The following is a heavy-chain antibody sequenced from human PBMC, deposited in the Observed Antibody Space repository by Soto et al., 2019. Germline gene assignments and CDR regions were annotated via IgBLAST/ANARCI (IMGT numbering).Heavy chain of an antibody. D-gene: IGHD2-2*01. Sequence: GGSLRLSCAASGFTFSSYWMHWVRQAPGKGLVWVSRINSDGSSTTYADSVKGRFTISRDNAKNTLYLQMNSLRAEDTAVYYCAKLPSRDSSSQLIYMDVWGQGTTVTVS. J-gene: IGHJ6*03. V-gene: IGHV3-74*01. CDR2: INSDGSST. CDR3: AKLPSRDSSSQLIYMDV. CDR1: GFTFSSYW.